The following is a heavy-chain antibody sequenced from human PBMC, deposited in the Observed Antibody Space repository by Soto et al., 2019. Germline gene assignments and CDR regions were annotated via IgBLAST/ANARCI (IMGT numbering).Heavy chain of an antibody. CDR3: ARESSSSCHDY. D-gene: IGHD6-13*01. Sequence: QVQLVQSGAEVKKPGAPVKVSCKASGYTFPSYVITWARQAPGKGHEWMGWISAYNGHTNYAQKLQGRVTMTTDTSTSTAYMALRRLRSDDTAVYYCARESSSSCHDYWCQGTLVTVSS. J-gene: IGHJ4*02. CDR1: GYTFPSYV. V-gene: IGHV1-18*01. CDR2: ISAYNGHT.